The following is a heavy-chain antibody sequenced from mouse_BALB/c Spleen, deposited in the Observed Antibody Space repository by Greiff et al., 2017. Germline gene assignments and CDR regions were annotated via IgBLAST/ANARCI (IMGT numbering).Heavy chain of an antibody. J-gene: IGHJ3*01. V-gene: IGHV5-4*02. CDR2: ISDGGSYT. CDR3: ARDEGPMVTTEAFAY. Sequence: EVKLMESGGGLVKPGGSLKLSCAASGFTFSDYYMYWVRQTPEKRLEWVATISDGGSYTYYPDSVKGRFTISRDNAKNNLYLQMSSLKSEDTAMYYCARDEGPMVTTEAFAYWGQGTLVTVSA. CDR1: GFTFSDYY. D-gene: IGHD2-2*01.